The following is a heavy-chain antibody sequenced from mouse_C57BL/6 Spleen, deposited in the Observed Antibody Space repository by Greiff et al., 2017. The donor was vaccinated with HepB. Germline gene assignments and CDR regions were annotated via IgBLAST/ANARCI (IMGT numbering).Heavy chain of an antibody. CDR3: ERYRHYYGSSSYAMDY. CDR1: GYTFTSYW. J-gene: IGHJ4*01. D-gene: IGHD1-1*01. V-gene: IGHV1-7*01. CDR2: INPSSGYT. Sequence: VQLQQSGAELAKPGASVKLSCKASGYTFTSYWMHWVKQRPGQGLEWIGDINPSSGYTKDNHKFKDKATLTADKSSSTAYMQLSSLTYEDSAVYYCERYRHYYGSSSYAMDYWGQGTSLTVSS.